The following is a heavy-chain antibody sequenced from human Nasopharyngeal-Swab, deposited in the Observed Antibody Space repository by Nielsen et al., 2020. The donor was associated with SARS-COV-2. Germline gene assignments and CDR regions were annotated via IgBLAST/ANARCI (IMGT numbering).Heavy chain of an antibody. CDR3: TRCGGGCYSGRDY. J-gene: IGHJ4*01. D-gene: IGHD2-15*01. V-gene: IGHV3-73*01. CDR1: GFTFSDGA. Sequence: GEAMKISWAGSGFTFSDGAIHWVSQASGEGPEWVGSIRRKGKNYATAYSASVKGRFIIFRDDPTNTAYLQMNSLKTEDTAMYYCTRCGGGCYSGRDYWGHGTLVTVSS. CDR2: IRRKGKNYAT.